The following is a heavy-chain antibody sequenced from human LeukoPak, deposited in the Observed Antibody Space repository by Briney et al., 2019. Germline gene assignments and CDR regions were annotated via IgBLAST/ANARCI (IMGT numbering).Heavy chain of an antibody. J-gene: IGHJ6*02. CDR2: ISWNSGSI. CDR3: ARDSRAYCSGGSCYSLGYYGMDV. V-gene: IGHV3-9*01. Sequence: GGSLRLSCAASGFTFDDYAMHWVRQAPGKGLEWVSGISWNSGSIGYADSVKGRFTISRDNAKNSLYLQMNSLRAEDTAVYYCARDSRAYCSGGSCYSLGYYGMDVWGQGTTVTVSS. CDR1: GFTFDDYA. D-gene: IGHD2-15*01.